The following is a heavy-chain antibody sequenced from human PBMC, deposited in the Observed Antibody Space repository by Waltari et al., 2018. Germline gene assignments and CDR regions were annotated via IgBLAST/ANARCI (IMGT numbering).Heavy chain of an antibody. J-gene: IGHJ6*03. CDR3: ARPSTEYFYYYYYMDV. V-gene: IGHV3-48*03. CDR2: ISNSGSTI. CDR1: GFTFSNYE. Sequence: EVQVVESGGGLVQPGGSLRLSCVASGFTFSNYEMNWVSQAPGKGLEWVSYISNSGSTIYYADSVKGRFTISRDNAKNSLYLHMDSLRAEDTAVYYCARPSTEYFYYYYYMDVWGKGTTVTVS.